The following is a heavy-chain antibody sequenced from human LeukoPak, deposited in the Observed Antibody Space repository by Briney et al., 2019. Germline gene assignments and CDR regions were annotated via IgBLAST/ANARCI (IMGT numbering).Heavy chain of an antibody. CDR2: ISGSGGIT. D-gene: IGHD5-12*01. V-gene: IGHV3-23*01. CDR1: GLTFRNYA. J-gene: IGHJ4*02. Sequence: GSLRLSCAASGLTFRNYAMSWVRQAPGKGLEWVSTISGSGGITSHADSVKGRFTISRDNSKNTLFLQMDSLRAEDTAVYYRAKTPNSGYDSDFDFWGQGILVTVSS. CDR3: AKTPNSGYDSDFDF.